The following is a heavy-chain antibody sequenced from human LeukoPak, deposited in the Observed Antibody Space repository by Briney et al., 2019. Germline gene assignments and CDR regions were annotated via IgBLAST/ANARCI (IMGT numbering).Heavy chain of an antibody. CDR1: GGSISSSSYY. CDR2: IYYSGST. CDR3: ARPGKQQLPTFYFDY. Sequence: PSETLSLTCTVSGGSISSSSYYWGWIRQPPGKGLEWIGSIYYSGSTYYNPSLKSRVTISVDTSKNQFSLKLSSVTAADTAVYYCARPGKQQLPTFYFDYWGQGTLVTVSS. D-gene: IGHD6-13*01. V-gene: IGHV4-39*01. J-gene: IGHJ4*02.